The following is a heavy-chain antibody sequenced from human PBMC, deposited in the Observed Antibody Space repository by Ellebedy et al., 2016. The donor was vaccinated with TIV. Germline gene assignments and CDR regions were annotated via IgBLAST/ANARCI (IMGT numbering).Heavy chain of an antibody. D-gene: IGHD3-16*01. CDR1: GFSFRSYW. J-gene: IGHJ5*01. CDR3: ARRGSYGDYAVQVNSWLDS. CDR2: IYQDGSEI. Sequence: PGGSLRLSCVASGFSFRSYWMSWDRQAPGKGLEWVANIYQDGSEIYYVDSVKGRFTISRDNAKSSLYLQMNSLKAEDTAVYFCARRGSYGDYAVQVNSWLDSWGQGTLVTVSS. V-gene: IGHV3-7*01.